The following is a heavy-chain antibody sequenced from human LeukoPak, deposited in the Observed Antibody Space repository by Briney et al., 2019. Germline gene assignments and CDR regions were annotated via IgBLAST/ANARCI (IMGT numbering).Heavy chain of an antibody. Sequence: GGSLRLSCAASGFIVSSNYMTWVRQAPGKGLEWVPAISGSGGSTYYADSVKGRFTISRDNSKNTLYLQMNSLRAEDTAVYYCAKHGGSYPDYFDYWGQGTLVTVSS. CDR1: GFIVSSNY. D-gene: IGHD1-26*01. CDR3: AKHGGSYPDYFDY. J-gene: IGHJ4*02. CDR2: ISGSGGST. V-gene: IGHV3-23*01.